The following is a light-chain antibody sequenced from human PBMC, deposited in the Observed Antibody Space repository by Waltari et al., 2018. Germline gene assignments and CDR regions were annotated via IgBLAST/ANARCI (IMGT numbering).Light chain of an antibody. CDR3: SSYTSSSTLV. CDR2: DVS. CDR1: SSDVGGYYY. J-gene: IGLJ2*01. Sequence: QSALTQPASVSGSPGQSITISCTGTSSDVGGYYYVSWYQHHPGKAPKLRIYDVSKRPSGVSNRFSGSKSGNTAYLTISGLQAEDEAGYYCSSYTSSSTLVFGVGTKLTVL. V-gene: IGLV2-14*03.